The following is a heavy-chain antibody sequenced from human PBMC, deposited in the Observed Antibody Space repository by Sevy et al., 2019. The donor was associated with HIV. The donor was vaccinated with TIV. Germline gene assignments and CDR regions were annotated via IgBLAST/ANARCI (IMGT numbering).Heavy chain of an antibody. Sequence: GGSLRLSCVGSGFTFSTYWMTWVRQAPGKGLEWVANIKQDGSEKYYVDSVKGRFTISRDNAKNFLYLQMNSLRAEDTAMYYCVRALAAPGSYWGQGTLVTVSS. D-gene: IGHD6-13*01. CDR1: GFTFSTYW. J-gene: IGHJ4*02. CDR2: IKQDGSEK. V-gene: IGHV3-7*01. CDR3: VRALAAPGSY.